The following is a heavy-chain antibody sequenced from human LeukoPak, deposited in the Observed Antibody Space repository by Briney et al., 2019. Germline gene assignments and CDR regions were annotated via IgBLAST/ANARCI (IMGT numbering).Heavy chain of an antibody. D-gene: IGHD6-6*01. Sequence: ASVKVSCKASGYTFTNYGISWVRQAPGQGLEWTGWISAYTGNTNYAQKLQGRVTMTTDTSTSTVYMELRSLRSDDTAVYYCARAGWYTSSSGACDNWGQGTLVTVSS. CDR2: ISAYTGNT. CDR3: ARAGWYTSSSGACDN. CDR1: GYTFTNYG. J-gene: IGHJ4*02. V-gene: IGHV1-18*01.